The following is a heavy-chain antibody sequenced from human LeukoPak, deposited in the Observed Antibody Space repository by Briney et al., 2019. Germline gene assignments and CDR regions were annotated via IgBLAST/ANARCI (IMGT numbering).Heavy chain of an antibody. J-gene: IGHJ6*02. CDR3: TNTWDYGDFIYYYGMDV. CDR1: GFTFSSYG. CDR2: ISYDGSNK. Sequence: SGGSLRLSCAASGFTFSSYGMHWVRQAPGKGLEWVAVISYDGSNKYYADSVKGRFTISRDNSKNTLYLQMNSLRAEDTAVYYCTNTWDYGDFIYYYGMDVWGQGPRSPSP. D-gene: IGHD4-17*01. V-gene: IGHV3-30*18.